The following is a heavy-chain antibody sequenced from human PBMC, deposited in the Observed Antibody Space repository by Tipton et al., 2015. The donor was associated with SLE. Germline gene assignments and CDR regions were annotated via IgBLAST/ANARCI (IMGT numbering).Heavy chain of an antibody. J-gene: IGHJ4*02. Sequence: SLRLSCAASGFTFDGHAMHWVRQAPGKGLEWIAGLTWDSACFGYVDSVKGRFTISRDNAKNSLYLQTNSLRSEDTAFYYCARGGFYPGSGNQYYFDYWGRGTLVTVSS. V-gene: IGHV3-9*01. CDR1: GFTFDGHA. CDR2: LTWDSACF. D-gene: IGHD3-10*01. CDR3: ARGGFYPGSGNQYYFDY.